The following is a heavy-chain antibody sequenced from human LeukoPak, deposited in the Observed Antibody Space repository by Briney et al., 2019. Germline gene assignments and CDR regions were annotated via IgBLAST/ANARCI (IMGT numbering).Heavy chain of an antibody. D-gene: IGHD3-22*01. J-gene: IGHJ4*02. V-gene: IGHV3-66*01. CDR1: GFTVGASY. CDR3: ARDGKDSSGYYFGDS. CDR2: IYSDDNT. Sequence: GGSLRPSCAVSGFTVGASYMSWVRQAPGKGLEWVSVIYSDDNTDYADSVKGRFSISRDNVKNMLYLQMSGLRVEDTAVYYCARDGKDSSGYYFGDSWGQGTLVTVSS.